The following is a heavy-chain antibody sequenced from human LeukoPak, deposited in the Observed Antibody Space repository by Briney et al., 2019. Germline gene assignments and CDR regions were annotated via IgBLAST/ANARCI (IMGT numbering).Heavy chain of an antibody. CDR3: AKEGYYGSGSFPDY. D-gene: IGHD3-10*01. CDR2: ISHDGSNK. Sequence: GGSLRLSCAASGFTFSSYGIHWVRQAPGKGLEWVAVISHDGSNKYYIDSVKGRFTISRDNSENTLYLEMNSLRAEDTAVYYCAKEGYYGSGSFPDYWGQGTLVTVSS. J-gene: IGHJ4*02. CDR1: GFTFSSYG. V-gene: IGHV3-30*18.